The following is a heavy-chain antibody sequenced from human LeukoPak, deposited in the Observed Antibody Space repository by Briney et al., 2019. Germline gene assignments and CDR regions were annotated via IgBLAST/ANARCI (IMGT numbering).Heavy chain of an antibody. D-gene: IGHD2-2*01. CDR1: GGSISSYY. Sequence: SEPLSLTCTGSGGSISSYYWSWIRQPAGKGLERIGRIYTSGSTNYNPSLKSRVTMSVDTSKNQFSLKLSSVTAADTAVYYCARARYCSTTSCPYYYYYYMDVWGKGTTVTVSS. CDR3: ARARYCSTTSCPYYYYYYMDV. V-gene: IGHV4-4*07. J-gene: IGHJ6*03. CDR2: IYTSGST.